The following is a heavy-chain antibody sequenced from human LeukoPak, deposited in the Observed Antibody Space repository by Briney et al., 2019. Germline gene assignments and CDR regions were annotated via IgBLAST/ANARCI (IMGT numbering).Heavy chain of an antibody. CDR2: IIPILGIA. CDR1: GGTFSSYA. D-gene: IGHD3-10*01. CDR3: AGTYGSGRTDFDY. J-gene: IGHJ4*02. V-gene: IGHV1-69*04. Sequence: SVKVSCKASGGTFSSYAISWVRQAPGQGLEWMGRIIPILGIANYAQKFQGRVTITADKSTSTAYMELSSLRSEDTAVYYCAGTYGSGRTDFDYWGQGILVTVSS.